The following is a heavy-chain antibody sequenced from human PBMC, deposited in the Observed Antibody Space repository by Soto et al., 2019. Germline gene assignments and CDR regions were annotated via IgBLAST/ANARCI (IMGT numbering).Heavy chain of an antibody. CDR3: ARVPSSSYHYFDY. J-gene: IGHJ4*02. D-gene: IGHD2-2*01. V-gene: IGHV3-66*01. Sequence: EVQLVESGGGLVQPGGSLRLSCAASGFTVSSYYMSWVRQAPGKGLEWVSVIYSAGSADFADSVKGRFTISRDNSKNTLYLQMSSLRAEDTADYYCARVPSSSYHYFDYWIQGTLVTISS. CDR2: IYSAGSA. CDR1: GFTVSSYY.